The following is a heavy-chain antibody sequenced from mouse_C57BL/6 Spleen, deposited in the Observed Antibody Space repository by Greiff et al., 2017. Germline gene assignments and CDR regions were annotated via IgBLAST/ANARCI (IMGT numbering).Heavy chain of an antibody. CDR3: ARGEGSFAY. J-gene: IGHJ3*01. V-gene: IGHV5-16*01. Sequence: EVKLVESEGGLVQPGSSMKLSCTASGFTFSDYYMAWVRQVPEKGLEWVANINYDGSSTYYLDSLKSRFLISRDNAKNILYLQMSSLKSEDTATYYCARGEGSFAYWGQGTLVTVSA. CDR1: GFTFSDYY. CDR2: INYDGSST.